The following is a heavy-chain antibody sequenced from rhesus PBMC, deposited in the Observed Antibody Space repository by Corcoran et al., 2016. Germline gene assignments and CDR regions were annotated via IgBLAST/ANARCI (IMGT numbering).Heavy chain of an antibody. CDR2: IAGSGGST. J-gene: IGHJ4*01. CDR1: GGSISSNY. CDR3: ARTYSWNYRFDY. Sequence: QVQLQESGPGLVKPSATLSPPCAVPGGSISSNYGRWIPQPPGKGLEWIGRIAGSGGSTDYTPSLKSRVTISTDTSKNQFSLKLSSVTAADTAVYYCARTYSWNYRFDYWGQGVLVTVSS. V-gene: IGHV4-160*01. D-gene: IGHD1-1*01.